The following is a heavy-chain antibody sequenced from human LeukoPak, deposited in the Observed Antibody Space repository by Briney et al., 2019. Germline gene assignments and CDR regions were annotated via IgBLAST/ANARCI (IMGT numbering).Heavy chain of an antibody. J-gene: IGHJ4*02. CDR2: IYISGST. D-gene: IGHD5-18*01. Sequence: SETLSLTCTVSGDSISSYHWSWIRQPPGKGLEWIGYIYISGSTNYNPSLKSRVTISVDTSKNQFSLKLSSVTAADTAVYYCARGYRASTWIQLWYHFDYWGQGTLVTVSS. CDR1: GDSISSYH. V-gene: IGHV4-4*09. CDR3: ARGYRASTWIQLWYHFDY.